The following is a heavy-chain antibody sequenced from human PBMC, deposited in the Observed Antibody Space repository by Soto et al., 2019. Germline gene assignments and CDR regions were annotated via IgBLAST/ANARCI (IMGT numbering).Heavy chain of an antibody. CDR2: ISYDGSNK. CDR1: GFTFSTYV. Sequence: QVQLVESGGGVVQPGRSLRLSCAASGFTFSTYVMHWVRQAPGKGPEVVAVISYDGSNKYYADSVKGRFTISRDNSKNTLYLQMNSLRAEATAVYYGVKDRGSGPLPEYFQRWGQGTLDTVSS. CDR3: VKDRGSGPLPEYFQR. J-gene: IGHJ1*01. D-gene: IGHD2-15*01. V-gene: IGHV3-30*18.